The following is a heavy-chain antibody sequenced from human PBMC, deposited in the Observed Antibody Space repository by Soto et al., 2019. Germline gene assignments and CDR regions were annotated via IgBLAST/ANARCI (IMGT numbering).Heavy chain of an antibody. CDR3: AKGLGYCVSTTCSVDY. V-gene: IGHV3-30*18. J-gene: IGHJ4*02. CDR1: GFTFSNYG. Sequence: QVQLVESGGGVVQPGRSLRLSCATSGFTFSNYGMHWVRQAPGKGLEWVAVISFDGSNKYYADSVKGRVTISRDNSKNTQYLQMNSLRAEDTAVYYCAKGLGYCVSTTCSVDYWGQGTLVTVSS. D-gene: IGHD2-2*01. CDR2: ISFDGSNK.